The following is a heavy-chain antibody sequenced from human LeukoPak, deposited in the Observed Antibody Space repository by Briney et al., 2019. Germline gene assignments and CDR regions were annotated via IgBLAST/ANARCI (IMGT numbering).Heavy chain of an antibody. J-gene: IGHJ4*02. V-gene: IGHV3-74*01. CDR1: GFTFSSHW. CDR3: ARDHRNYMFDY. Sequence: GSLRLSCAASGFTFSSHWMHWVRQVPGKGLVWVSLISSDGSITTYADSVKGRFTISRDNAKNMVFLQMNSLRAEDAAVYSCARDHRNYMFDYWGQGILVTVSS. CDR2: ISSDGSIT. D-gene: IGHD5-24*01.